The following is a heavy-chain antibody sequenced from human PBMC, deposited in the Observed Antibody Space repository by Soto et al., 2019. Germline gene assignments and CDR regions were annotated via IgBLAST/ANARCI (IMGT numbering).Heavy chain of an antibody. Sequence: QVQLQESGPGLVKPSQTLSLTCTVSGGSISSGDYYWSWIRQPPGKGLEWIGYIYYSGSTYYNPALKSRVTISVDPSKNQFSLELSSVTAADTAVYYCAREGGIVGATTVDYWGQGTLVTVSS. V-gene: IGHV4-30-4*01. J-gene: IGHJ4*02. D-gene: IGHD1-26*01. CDR1: GGSISSGDYY. CDR3: AREGGIVGATTVDY. CDR2: IYYSGST.